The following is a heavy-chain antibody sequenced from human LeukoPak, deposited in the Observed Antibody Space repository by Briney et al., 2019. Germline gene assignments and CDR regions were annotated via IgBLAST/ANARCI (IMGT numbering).Heavy chain of an antibody. CDR3: ARSQRSLLRRGVVTTVLGY. CDR2: INPNSGGT. V-gene: IGHV1-2*02. CDR1: GYTFIGYY. Sequence: GASVKVSCKASGYTFIGYYMHWVRQAPGQGLEWMGWINPNSGGTNYAQKFQGRVTMTRDTSISTAYMELSRLRSDDTAVYYCARSQRSLLRRGVVTTVLGYWGQGTLVTVSS. D-gene: IGHD4-17*01. J-gene: IGHJ4*02.